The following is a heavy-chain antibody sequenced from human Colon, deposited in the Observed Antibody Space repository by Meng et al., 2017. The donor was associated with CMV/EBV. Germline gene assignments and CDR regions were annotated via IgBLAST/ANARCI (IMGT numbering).Heavy chain of an antibody. CDR1: GYAFNKRG. V-gene: IGHV1-18*01. Sequence: ASVKVSCKASGYAFNKRGINWVRQAPGRGLEWMGWINLWNGDIKYAQKFQGRVTVSADTSTSTAYMELRSLTSDDTAVYYCARDLFSPGGNSCFDNWGQGTVVTVSS. CDR3: ARDLFSPGGNSCFDN. CDR2: INLWNGDI. D-gene: IGHD3-16*01. J-gene: IGHJ4*02.